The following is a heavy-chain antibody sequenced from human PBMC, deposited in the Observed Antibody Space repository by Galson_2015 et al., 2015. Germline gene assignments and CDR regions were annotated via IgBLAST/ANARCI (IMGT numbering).Heavy chain of an antibody. Sequence: SLRLSCAASGFTFDDYAMHWVRQAPGKGLEWVSGISWNSGSIGYADSVKGRFTISRDNAKNSLYLQMNSLRAEDTALYYCAKDNCSGGSCYSGYHYFDYWGQGTLVTVSS. J-gene: IGHJ4*02. CDR1: GFTFDDYA. V-gene: IGHV3-9*01. CDR3: AKDNCSGGSCYSGYHYFDY. CDR2: ISWNSGSI. D-gene: IGHD2-15*01.